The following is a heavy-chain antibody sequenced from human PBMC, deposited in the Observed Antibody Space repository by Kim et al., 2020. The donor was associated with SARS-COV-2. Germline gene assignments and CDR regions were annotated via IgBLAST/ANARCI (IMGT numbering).Heavy chain of an antibody. CDR2: IDPNSGGT. V-gene: IGHV1-2*02. CDR1: GYTFSGYY. D-gene: IGHD3-10*01. J-gene: IGHJ5*02. Sequence: ASVKVSCKASGYTFSGYYIHWVRQAPGQGLEWMGWIDPNSGGTNYAQKFQGRVTMTTDMSISTVYMELSRLRFDDTAVYYCATAWGVPDNWFDPWGQGTLVTGSS. CDR3: ATAWGVPDNWFDP.